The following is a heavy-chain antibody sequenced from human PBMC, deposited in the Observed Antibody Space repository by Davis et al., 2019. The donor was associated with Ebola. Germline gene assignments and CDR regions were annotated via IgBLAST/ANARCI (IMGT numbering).Heavy chain of an antibody. CDR2: INHSEST. CDR1: GGSTSSYY. CDR3: ARGSPFSGVLELTGYYYGMDV. D-gene: IGHD1-7*01. J-gene: IGHJ6*02. V-gene: IGHV4-34*01. Sequence: SETLSLTCTVSGGSTSSYYCSCIRQPPGNGLEWIGEINHSESTKYKPSRKSRVTISVDTSKNQFSLKLSSVTAADTAVYYCARGSPFSGVLELTGYYYGMDVWGQGTTVTVYS.